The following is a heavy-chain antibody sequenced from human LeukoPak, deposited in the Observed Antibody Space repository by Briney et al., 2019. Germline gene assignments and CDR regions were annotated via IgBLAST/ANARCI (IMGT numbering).Heavy chain of an antibody. CDR3: AKATMTLNLLYYYGMDV. D-gene: IGHD4-17*01. CDR1: GFTFSSYG. Sequence: PGGSLRLSCAASGFTFSSYGMFWVRQAPGKGLEWVAGIAYDGSNKDYADSVKGRFSISRDNSKNTLYLQMNSLRAEDTAMYYCAKATMTLNLLYYYGMDVWGQGTTVTVSS. CDR2: IAYDGSNK. V-gene: IGHV3-30*18. J-gene: IGHJ6*02.